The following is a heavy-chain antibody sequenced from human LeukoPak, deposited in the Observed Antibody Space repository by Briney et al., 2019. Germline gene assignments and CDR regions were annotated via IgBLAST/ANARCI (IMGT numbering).Heavy chain of an antibody. CDR2: IIPIFGTA. V-gene: IGHV1-69*13. Sequence: SVKVSCKASGGTFSSYAISWVRQAPGQGLEWMGGIIPIFGTANYAQKFQGRVTITADESTSTAYMELSSLRSEDTAVYYCARDLALTGYYGYWGQGTLVTVSS. J-gene: IGHJ4*02. D-gene: IGHD3-9*01. CDR1: GGTFSSYA. CDR3: ARDLALTGYYGY.